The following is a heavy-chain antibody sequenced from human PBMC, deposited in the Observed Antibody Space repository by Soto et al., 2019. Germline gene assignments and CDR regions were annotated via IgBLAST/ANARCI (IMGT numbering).Heavy chain of an antibody. CDR3: ARRVKYGSGRRRAYYFDY. Sequence: QVQLQESGPGLVKPSETLSLTCTVSGGSISSYYWSWIRQPPGKGLEWMGYIDYSGSTNYNPSLKSRVTISVDTAKNQFSLRLSSVTASDTAVYYCARRVKYGSGRRRAYYFDYWGQGTLVTVSS. J-gene: IGHJ4*02. V-gene: IGHV4-59*01. CDR1: GGSISSYY. D-gene: IGHD3-10*01. CDR2: IDYSGST.